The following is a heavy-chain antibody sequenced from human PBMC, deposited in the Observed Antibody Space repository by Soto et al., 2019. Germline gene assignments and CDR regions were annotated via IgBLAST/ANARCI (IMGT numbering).Heavy chain of an antibody. CDR2: IDPNSGVT. CDR3: AKENFKFDS. CDR1: VYTFTPYY. J-gene: IGHJ4*02. Sequence: SEKVHCKTSVYTFTPYYLHLVRQAPGQGLEWMGWIDPNSGVTKYAQKFQGRVTVTSDTSISTTYMELSSLTSDDKAVYYCAKENFKFDSWGQGTLVTVSA. D-gene: IGHD1-7*01. V-gene: IGHV1-2*02.